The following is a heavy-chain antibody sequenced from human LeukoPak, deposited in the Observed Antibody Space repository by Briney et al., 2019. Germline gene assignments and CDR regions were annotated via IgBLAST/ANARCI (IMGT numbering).Heavy chain of an antibody. Sequence: GGSLRLSCAASGFTFSSYGMHWVRQAPGKGLEWVAVISYDGSNKYYADSVKGRFTISRDNSKNTLYLQMNSLRAEDTAVYYCAVGSHDYWGQGTLVTVSS. CDR1: GFTFSSYG. CDR2: ISYDGSNK. V-gene: IGHV3-30*03. J-gene: IGHJ4*02. CDR3: AVGSHDY. D-gene: IGHD3-10*01.